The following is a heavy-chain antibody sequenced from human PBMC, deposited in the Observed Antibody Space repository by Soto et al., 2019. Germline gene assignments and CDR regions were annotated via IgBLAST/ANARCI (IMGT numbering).Heavy chain of an antibody. CDR3: AKPFCISSSCSGGAFDI. J-gene: IGHJ3*02. CDR2: ISSSSSTI. V-gene: IGHV3-48*01. CDR1: GFTFSSYS. Sequence: GGSLRLSCAASGFTFSSYSMNWVRQAPGKGLEWVSYISSSSSTIYYADSVKGRFTISRDNSRNTLYLQMNSLRADDTAVYYCAKPFCISSSCSGGAFDIWGQGTMVTVSS. D-gene: IGHD2-2*01.